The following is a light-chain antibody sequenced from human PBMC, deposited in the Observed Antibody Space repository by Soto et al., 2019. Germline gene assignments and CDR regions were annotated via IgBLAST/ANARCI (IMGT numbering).Light chain of an antibody. CDR2: DVT. J-gene: IGLJ2*01. V-gene: IGLV2-14*03. Sequence: QSALTQPASVSGSPGQSVTISCTGTSSDIGTYHFVSWYQHRPGNAPKLIISDVTNRPSGFSYRFSGSKSGNTASLTISGLLAEDEATYYCSSYTGTNTLVVFGGGTKLTVL. CDR1: SSDIGTYHF. CDR3: SSYTGTNTLVV.